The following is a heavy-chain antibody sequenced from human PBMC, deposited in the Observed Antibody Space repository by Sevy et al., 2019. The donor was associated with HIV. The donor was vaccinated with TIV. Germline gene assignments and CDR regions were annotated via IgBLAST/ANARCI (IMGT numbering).Heavy chain of an antibody. D-gene: IGHD6-25*01. CDR2: ISYDGGIK. J-gene: IGHJ6*02. CDR3: AGADAVGSGYYGMDV. Sequence: GGSLRLSCAASRFTFSSHAMHWVRQAPGKGLEWLAVISYDGGIKYYADSVKGRFTVSRDNSQNTLSLQMNSLRPEDTAVYYCAGADAVGSGYYGMDVWGQGTTVTVSS. CDR1: RFTFSSHA. V-gene: IGHV3-30-3*01.